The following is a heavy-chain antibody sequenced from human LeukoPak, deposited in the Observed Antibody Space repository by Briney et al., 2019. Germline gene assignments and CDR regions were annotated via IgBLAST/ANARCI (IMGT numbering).Heavy chain of an antibody. D-gene: IGHD2-2*01. Sequence: GSLRLSCSASGFNFSNHAMNWVRQAPGKGLEWISFISGSGRNTDYADSVKGRFTISRDNSKNTLYLQMNSLRAEDTAVYYCAKDVVPAAGVVFDYWGQGTLVTVSS. CDR1: GFNFSNHA. V-gene: IGHV3-23*01. J-gene: IGHJ4*02. CDR2: ISGSGRNT. CDR3: AKDVVPAAGVVFDY.